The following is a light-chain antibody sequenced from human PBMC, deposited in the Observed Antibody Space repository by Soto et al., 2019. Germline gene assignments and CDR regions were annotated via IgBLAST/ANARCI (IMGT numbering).Light chain of an antibody. CDR1: RSDVGGYNY. V-gene: IGLV2-14*01. CDR2: EVS. J-gene: IGLJ3*02. CDR3: ISYTASSARV. Sequence: QSALTQPASVFGSPGQSITISCTGTRSDVGGYNYVSWYQQHPGKAPKLMIYEVSNRPSGVSNRFSGSKSGNTAALTISGLQAEDEADYYCISYTASSARVFGGGTKLTVL.